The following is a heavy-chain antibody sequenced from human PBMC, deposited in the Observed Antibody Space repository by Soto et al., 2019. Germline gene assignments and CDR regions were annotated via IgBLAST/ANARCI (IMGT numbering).Heavy chain of an antibody. Sequence: PGESLKISCNGSGYNFTSYWINWVRQMPGKGLEWMGRIDPSDSYINYSPSFQGHVTISADKSTNTAYLQWSSLKASDTAIYYCARRGYCNSTSCYAMRYFGMDVWGQGTTVTVYS. CDR1: GYNFTSYW. CDR2: IDPSDSYI. CDR3: ARRGYCNSTSCYAMRYFGMDV. V-gene: IGHV5-10-1*01. J-gene: IGHJ6*02. D-gene: IGHD2-2*01.